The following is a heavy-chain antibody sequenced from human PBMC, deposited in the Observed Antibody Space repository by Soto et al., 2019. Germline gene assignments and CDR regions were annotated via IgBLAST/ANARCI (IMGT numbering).Heavy chain of an antibody. Sequence: PSEPLSLTCTVSGGSISSGGYYWSWIRQHPGKGLEWIGGIYYSGSTYYNPSLKSRVTISVDTSKNQFSLKLNSMTAADTAVYYCARHNYGSGSTYFDYWGQGTLVTVSS. D-gene: IGHD3-10*01. CDR3: ARHNYGSGSTYFDY. J-gene: IGHJ4*02. CDR1: GGSISSGGYY. V-gene: IGHV4-39*01. CDR2: IYYSGST.